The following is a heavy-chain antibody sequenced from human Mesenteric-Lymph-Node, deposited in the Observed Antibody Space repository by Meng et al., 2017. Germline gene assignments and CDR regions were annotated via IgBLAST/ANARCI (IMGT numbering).Heavy chain of an antibody. CDR1: GFTFSSYW. J-gene: IGHJ4*02. CDR3: ARMYYDNHDWNN. CDR2: IGPDGTVR. Sequence: GESLKISCAASGFTFSSYWMNWVRQSPGKGLEWVAHIGPDGTVRLYMDSVRGRFTISRDNVQNSLFLQMNSLRAEDTAVYYCARMYYDNHDWNNWGQGTLVTVSS. V-gene: IGHV3-7*01. D-gene: IGHD3-16*01.